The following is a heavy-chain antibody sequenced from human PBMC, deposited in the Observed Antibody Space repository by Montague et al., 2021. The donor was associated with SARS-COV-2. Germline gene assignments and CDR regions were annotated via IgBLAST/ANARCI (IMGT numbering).Heavy chain of an antibody. CDR3: VRDTGSAQAGFDA. V-gene: IGHV6-1*01. CDR2: SNYRFKWTS. CDR1: GDSVCSNKAA. D-gene: IGHD4-17*01. J-gene: IGHJ4*02. Sequence: CAISGDSVCSNKAAWKWIRQSPSGGLEWLGRSNYRFKWTSDYATSVEGRISIDPDTSKNQFFLHLRSVTPEDTGVYYCVRDTGSAQAGFDAWGQGTLVTVSS.